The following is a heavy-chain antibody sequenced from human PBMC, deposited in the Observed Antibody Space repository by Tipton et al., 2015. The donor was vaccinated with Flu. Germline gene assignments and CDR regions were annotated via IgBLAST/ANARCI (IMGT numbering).Heavy chain of an antibody. V-gene: IGHV1-46*01. CDR1: GYTFTSYY. J-gene: IGHJ3*02. D-gene: IGHD2-15*01. CDR2: INPSGGST. CDR3: AREREAATSAFDI. Sequence: QLVQSGAEVKKPGASVKVSCKASGYTFTSYYMHWVRQAPGQGLEWMGIINPSGGSTSYAQKFQGRVTMTRDTSKSTVYMELSSLRSEDTAVYYCAREREAATSAFDIWGQGTMVTVSS.